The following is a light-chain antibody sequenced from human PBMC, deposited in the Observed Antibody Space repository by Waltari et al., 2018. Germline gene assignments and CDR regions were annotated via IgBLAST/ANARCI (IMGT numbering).Light chain of an antibody. CDR2: AAS. Sequence: AIRMTQSPSSFSASTGDRVTITCRASQGISSYLAWDQQKPGKAPKLLIYAASTLQSGVPSRFSGSGSGTDFTLTISCLQSEDFATYYCQQYYSYLLTFGGGTKVEIK. CDR3: QQYYSYLLT. CDR1: QGISSY. J-gene: IGKJ4*01. V-gene: IGKV1-8*01.